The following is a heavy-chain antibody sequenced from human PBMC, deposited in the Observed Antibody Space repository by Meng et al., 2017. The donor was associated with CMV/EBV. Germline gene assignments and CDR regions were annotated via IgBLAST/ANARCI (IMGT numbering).Heavy chain of an antibody. D-gene: IGHD6-13*01. V-gene: IGHV3-11*01. CDR1: GFPFSDYY. CDR2: ISSSGSTI. J-gene: IGHJ4*02. CDR3: ARGGRGSSSWPLDY. Sequence: ASGFPFSDYYMSWIRQAPGKGLEWVSYISSSGSTIYYADSVKGRFTISRDNAKNSLYLQMNSLRAEDTAVYYCARGGRGSSSWPLDYWGQGTLVTVSS.